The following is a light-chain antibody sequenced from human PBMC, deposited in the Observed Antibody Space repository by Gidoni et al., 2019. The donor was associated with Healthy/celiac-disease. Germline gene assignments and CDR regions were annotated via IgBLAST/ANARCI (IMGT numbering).Light chain of an antibody. J-gene: IGLJ7*01. CDR2: RNN. Sequence: QYVLTPQPSASVTPRQRFTLSCSGSSSNIGSIYVYWYQQLPGTAPKLLIYRNNQRPSGVPDRFSGSKSGTSASLAISGLRSEDEADYYCAAWDDSLSGPVFGGGTQLTVL. V-gene: IGLV1-47*01. CDR1: SSNIGSIY. CDR3: AAWDDSLSGPV.